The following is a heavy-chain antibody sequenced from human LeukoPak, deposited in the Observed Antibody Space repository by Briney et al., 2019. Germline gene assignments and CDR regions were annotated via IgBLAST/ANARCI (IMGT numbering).Heavy chain of an antibody. CDR2: IHTSGTT. CDR1: GDSITNYY. CDR3: ARLGDSGSSGIDY. J-gene: IGHJ4*02. Sequence: PSETLSLTCTVSGDSITNYYWNWIRQPAGKGLEWIGRIHTSGTTNHNPSLKSRVTMSVDTSMNQFSLKLSSVTAADTAVYYCARLGDSGSSGIDYWGQGTLVTVSS. D-gene: IGHD6-6*01. V-gene: IGHV4-4*07.